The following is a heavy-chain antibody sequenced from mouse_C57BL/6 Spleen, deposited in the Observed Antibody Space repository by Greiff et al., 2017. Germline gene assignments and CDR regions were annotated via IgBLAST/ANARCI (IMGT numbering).Heavy chain of an antibody. CDR2: INPNYGTT. V-gene: IGHV1-39*01. CDR1: GYSFTDYN. D-gene: IGHD2-5*01. CDR3: ATSNPAWFAY. Sequence: LVESGPELVKPGASVKISCKASGYSFTDYNMNWVKQSNGKSLEWIGVINPNYGTTSYNQQFKGKATLTLDQSSSTAYMQLNSLTSEDSSGYYCATSNPAWFAYWGQGTLVTVSA. J-gene: IGHJ3*01.